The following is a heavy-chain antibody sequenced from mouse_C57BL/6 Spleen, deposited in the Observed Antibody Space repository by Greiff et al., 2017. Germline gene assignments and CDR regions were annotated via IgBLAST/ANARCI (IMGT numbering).Heavy chain of an antibody. CDR3: ARELEYSNYEGWFAY. CDR1: GYTFTSYW. Sequence: QVQLQQPGAELVKPGASVKMSCKASGYTFTSYWITWVKQRPGQGLEWIGDIYPGSGSTNYSEKFKSKATLTVDTSSSTAYMQLSSLTSEDSAVYYCARELEYSNYEGWFAYWGQGTLVTVSA. D-gene: IGHD2-5*01. CDR2: IYPGSGST. V-gene: IGHV1-55*01. J-gene: IGHJ3*01.